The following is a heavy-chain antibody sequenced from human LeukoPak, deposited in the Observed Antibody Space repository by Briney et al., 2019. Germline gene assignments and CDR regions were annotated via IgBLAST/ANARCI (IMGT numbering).Heavy chain of an antibody. CDR1: GGSVSSGSYY. CDR3: ARGLFWYFDY. Sequence: SETLSLTCTVSGGSVSSGSYYWSRIRQPPGKGLEWIGYIYYSGSTNYNPSLKSRVTISLDTSKNHFSLKLSSVTAADTAVYYCARGLFWYFDYWGQGTLVTVSS. J-gene: IGHJ4*02. V-gene: IGHV4-61*03. CDR2: IYYSGST. D-gene: IGHD2/OR15-2a*01.